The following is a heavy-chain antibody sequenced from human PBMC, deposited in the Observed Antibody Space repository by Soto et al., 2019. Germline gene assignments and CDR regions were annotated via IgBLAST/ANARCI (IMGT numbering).Heavy chain of an antibody. CDR2: FDPEDGET. CDR3: AAGGTRWLHSPFDY. CDR1: GHTLTELS. D-gene: IGHD1-1*01. V-gene: IGHV1-24*01. Sequence: QVQLLQSGAEVKKPGASVKVSCKVSGHTLTELSMHWVRQAPGRGLEWMGGFDPEDGETIFAQKFQGRVTMTEDTSKDPTYMELTSLRSEDPAVYYCAAGGTRWLHSPFDYWGQGTLVTISS. J-gene: IGHJ4*02.